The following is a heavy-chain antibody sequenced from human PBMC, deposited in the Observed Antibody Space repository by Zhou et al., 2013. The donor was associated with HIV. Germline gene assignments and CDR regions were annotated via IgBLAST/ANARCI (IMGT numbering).Heavy chain of an antibody. Sequence: QVQLVQSGAEVKKPGASVKISCKASAYTFTSYYMHWVRQAPGQGLEWMGIINPNGGSTSYAQKFQGRVTMTRDTSTSTAYMELSSLRSEDTAVYYCAGRYYYDSSGYRTLRYWGQGTLVTVSS. J-gene: IGHJ4*02. CDR2: INPNGGST. V-gene: IGHV1-46*01. CDR1: AYTFTSYY. CDR3: AGRYYYDSSGYRTLRY. D-gene: IGHD3-22*01.